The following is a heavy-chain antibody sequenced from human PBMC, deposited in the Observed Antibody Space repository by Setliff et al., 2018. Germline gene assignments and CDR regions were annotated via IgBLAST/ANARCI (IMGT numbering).Heavy chain of an antibody. D-gene: IGHD3-9*01. CDR3: ARERYFDWFFED. V-gene: IGHV4-61*02. Sequence: SETLSLTCTVSGGSITSGSFYWSWIRQPAGKKLEWIGRIHASGSPDYNPSLKSRVTISRDTSTNQFSLKLSSVTAADTAVYYCARERYFDWFFEDWGQGTLVTVPQ. J-gene: IGHJ4*02. CDR1: GGSITSGSFY. CDR2: IHASGSP.